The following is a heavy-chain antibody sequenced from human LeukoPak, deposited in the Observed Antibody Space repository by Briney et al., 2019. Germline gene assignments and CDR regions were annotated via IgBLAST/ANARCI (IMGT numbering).Heavy chain of an antibody. CDR1: GFTFSSYW. D-gene: IGHD2-2*01. CDR2: IKQDGSEK. Sequence: GGSLRLSCAASGFTFSSYWMSWVRQAPGKGLEWVANIKQDGSEKYYVDSVKGRFTISRDSAKNSLYLQMNSLRAEDTAVYYCARDQRYCSSSSCPWEPFDYWGQGTLVTVSS. CDR3: ARDQRYCSSSSCPWEPFDY. V-gene: IGHV3-7*05. J-gene: IGHJ4*02.